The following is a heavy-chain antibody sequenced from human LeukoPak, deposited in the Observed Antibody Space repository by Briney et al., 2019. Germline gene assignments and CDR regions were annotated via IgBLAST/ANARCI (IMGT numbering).Heavy chain of an antibody. J-gene: IGHJ4*02. CDR1: GYTFTGYY. V-gene: IGHV1-2*02. CDR2: INPNSGGT. CDR3: ANLDRYCSSTSCYRVGFDY. D-gene: IGHD2-2*02. Sequence: ASVKVSCKASGYTFTGYYMHWVRQAPGQGLEWMGWINPNSGGTNYAQKFQGRVTMTRDTSISTAYMELSRLRSDDTAVYYCANLDRYCSSTSCYRVGFDYWGQGTLVTVSS.